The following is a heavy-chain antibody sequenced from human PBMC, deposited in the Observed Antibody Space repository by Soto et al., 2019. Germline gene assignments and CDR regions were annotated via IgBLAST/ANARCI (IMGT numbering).Heavy chain of an antibody. V-gene: IGHV1-18*01. CDR1: GYTFTSHG. J-gene: IGHJ6*02. CDR2: ISGSNGNT. CDR3: ARGIAVVHGYYYYGMDV. D-gene: IGHD6-19*01. Sequence: TVKVSGNASGYTFTSHGVIWLRQAPGQWLEWMGWISGSNGNTTYAQKLQGRATMTTHTSTSTAYMELRSMRSDDTAVYYCARGIAVVHGYYYYGMDVWGQGTTVTVSS.